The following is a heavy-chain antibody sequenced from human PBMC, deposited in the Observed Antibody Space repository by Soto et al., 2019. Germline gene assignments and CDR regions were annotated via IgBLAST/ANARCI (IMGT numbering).Heavy chain of an antibody. J-gene: IGHJ4*02. D-gene: IGHD1-26*01. Sequence: QVQLVQSGAEGKKPGSSVKVSCKASGGTFSSYAISWVRRAPGQGLEWMGGISPIFGTANYAQKFQGSVTITADESKSTAYMELSRLRAEDTAVYYCAVTVSGSYYPRFDDWGQGTMVTVSS. CDR3: AVTVSGSYYPRFDD. CDR1: GGTFSSYA. V-gene: IGHV1-69*01. CDR2: ISPIFGTA.